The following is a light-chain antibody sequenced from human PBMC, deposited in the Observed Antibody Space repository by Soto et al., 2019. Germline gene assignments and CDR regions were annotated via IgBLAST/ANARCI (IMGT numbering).Light chain of an antibody. V-gene: IGLV7-43*01. Sequence: QAVVTQEPSLTVSPGGTVTLTCASSTGAVTSGHYPNWFQQKPGQPPRPLIYSISSKHSWTPARFSGSLVGGKAALTLSGVWPEDEADYYCLLYYSGTQVFGGVTKLTVL. J-gene: IGLJ2*01. CDR3: LLYYSGTQV. CDR1: TGAVTSGHY. CDR2: SIS.